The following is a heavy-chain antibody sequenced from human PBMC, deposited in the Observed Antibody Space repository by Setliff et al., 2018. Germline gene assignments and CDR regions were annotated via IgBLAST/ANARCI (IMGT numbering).Heavy chain of an antibody. J-gene: IGHJ4*02. D-gene: IGHD6-6*01. CDR1: GGTFTYYY. CDR2: ITHTGTTGST. CDR3: ARGRNVASRLLDS. Sequence: PSETLSLTCAASGGTFTYYYWTWIRQSPAKWLEWIGEITHTGTTGSTKYNPSLKSRVTMSIDTSKNHFSLMVTSVTAADTAVYYCARGRNVASRLLDSWGQGTLVTVSS. V-gene: IGHV4-34*01.